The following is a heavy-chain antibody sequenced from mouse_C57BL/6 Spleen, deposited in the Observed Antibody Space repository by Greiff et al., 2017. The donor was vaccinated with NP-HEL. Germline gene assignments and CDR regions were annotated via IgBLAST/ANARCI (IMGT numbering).Heavy chain of an antibody. D-gene: IGHD1-1*01. CDR2: IYPRSGNT. V-gene: IGHV1-81*01. CDR3: ARRTTVVDRNWYFDV. J-gene: IGHJ1*03. CDR1: GYTFTSYG. Sequence: QVQLKESGAELARPGASVKLSCKASGYTFTSYGISWVKQRTGQGLEWIGEIYPRSGNTYYNEKFKGKATLTADKSSSTAYMELRSLTSEDSAVYFCARRTTVVDRNWYFDVWGTGTTVTVSS.